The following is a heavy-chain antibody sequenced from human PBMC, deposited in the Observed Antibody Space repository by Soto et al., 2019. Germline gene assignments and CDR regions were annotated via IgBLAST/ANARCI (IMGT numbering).Heavy chain of an antibody. V-gene: IGHV1-69*02. Sequence: ASVKVSCKASGGTFSSYTISWVRQAPGQGLEWMGRIIPILGIANYAQKFQGRVTITADKSTSTAYMELSSLRSEDTAVYYCATRYDSSGYYHYWGQGTLVTVSS. CDR3: ATRYDSSGYYHY. J-gene: IGHJ4*02. CDR2: IIPILGIA. CDR1: GGTFSSYT. D-gene: IGHD3-22*01.